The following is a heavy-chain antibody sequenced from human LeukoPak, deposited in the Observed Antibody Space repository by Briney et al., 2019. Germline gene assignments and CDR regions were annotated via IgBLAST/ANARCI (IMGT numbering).Heavy chain of an antibody. Sequence: GSLRLSCITSGVTFGDYAMSWVRQAPGKGLEWVGFIRSKAYGGTTEYAASVKGRFTISRDDSKSIAYLQMNSLKTVDAAVYYCTAYYDFWSGKAGFDYWGQGTLVTVSS. CDR2: IRSKAYGGTT. CDR3: TAYYDFWSGKAGFDY. CDR1: GVTFGDYA. D-gene: IGHD3-3*01. V-gene: IGHV3-49*04. J-gene: IGHJ4*02.